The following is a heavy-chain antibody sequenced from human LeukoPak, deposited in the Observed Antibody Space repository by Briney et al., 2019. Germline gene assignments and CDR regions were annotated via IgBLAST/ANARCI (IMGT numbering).Heavy chain of an antibody. CDR1: GFTFSSYA. J-gene: IGHJ4*02. CDR3: AKGGRTVAGDY. D-gene: IGHD6-19*01. V-gene: IGHV3-23*01. Sequence: PGGSLRLSCAASGFTFSSYAMAWVRQAPGEGLEWVSTISGSAGSTYYADSVKGRFTISRDNSKNTLYLQMNGLRAEDTAVYYCAKGGRTVAGDYWGQGTLVTVSS. CDR2: ISGSAGST.